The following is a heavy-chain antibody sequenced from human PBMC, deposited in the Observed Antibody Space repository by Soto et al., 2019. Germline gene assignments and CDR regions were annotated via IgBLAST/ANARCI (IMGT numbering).Heavy chain of an antibody. Sequence: GASVKVSCKASGGTFSSYAISWVRQAPGQGLEWMGGIIPIFGTANYAQKFQGRVTITADESTSTAYMELSSLRSEDTAVYYCAGIAVAGTNHFDYWGQGTLVTVSS. CDR3: AGIAVAGTNHFDY. D-gene: IGHD6-19*01. J-gene: IGHJ4*02. CDR2: IIPIFGTA. CDR1: GGTFSSYA. V-gene: IGHV1-69*13.